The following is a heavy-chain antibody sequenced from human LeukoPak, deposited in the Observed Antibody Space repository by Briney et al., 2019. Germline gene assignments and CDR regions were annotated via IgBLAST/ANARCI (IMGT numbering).Heavy chain of an antibody. V-gene: IGHV3-48*01. D-gene: IGHD2-8*01. CDR1: GFTFSHYS. J-gene: IGHJ4*02. CDR2: ISSSSSTI. CDR3: ARVIRDCSNDVCSVNFDY. Sequence: GGSLRLSCAASGFTFSHYSMNWVRQAPGKGLEWISYISSSSSTIYYADSVKGRFTISRDNAKNSLYLQMNSLRADDTAVYHCARVIRDCSNDVCSVNFDYWGQGTLVTVSS.